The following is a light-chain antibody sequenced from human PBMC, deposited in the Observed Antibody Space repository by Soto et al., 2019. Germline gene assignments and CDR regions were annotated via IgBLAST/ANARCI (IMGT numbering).Light chain of an antibody. CDR2: DAS. CDR1: QSISSW. CDR3: QQYNSRT. J-gene: IGKJ1*01. V-gene: IGKV1-5*01. Sequence: DIQMTQSPSTLSASVGDRVTITCRASQSISSWLAWYQQQPGKAPKLLIYDASSLESGVPSRFSGSGSGTEFTRTISSLQPDDFATYYCQQYNSRTFGQGTKVEIK.